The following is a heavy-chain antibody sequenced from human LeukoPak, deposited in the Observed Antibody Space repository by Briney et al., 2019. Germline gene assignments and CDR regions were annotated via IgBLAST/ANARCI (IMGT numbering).Heavy chain of an antibody. Sequence: PGGSLRLSCAASGFSFSSYEMNWVRQAPGKGLEWLSHISGSAATIYYADSVKGRFIISRDNAKNSLYLQMDSLTAEDTAIYYCARAGLDYWGQGTLVTVSS. J-gene: IGHJ4*02. CDR2: ISGSAATI. CDR1: GFSFSSYE. V-gene: IGHV3-48*03. D-gene: IGHD6-19*01. CDR3: ARAGLDY.